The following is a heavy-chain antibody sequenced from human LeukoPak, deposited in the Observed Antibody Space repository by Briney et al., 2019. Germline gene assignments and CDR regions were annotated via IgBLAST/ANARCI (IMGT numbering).Heavy chain of an antibody. V-gene: IGHV3-7*01. CDR2: IKQDGSEQ. D-gene: IGHD1-14*01. CDR1: GFTFRRYA. Sequence: PGGSLRLSCAGSGFTFRRYAMNWVRQAPGKGLEWVANIKQDGSEQYYVDSVKGRFTISRDNARNSLYLRMNSLRAEDTAVYYCARGITTGIDFFDPWGQGTLVTVSS. J-gene: IGHJ5*02. CDR3: ARGITTGIDFFDP.